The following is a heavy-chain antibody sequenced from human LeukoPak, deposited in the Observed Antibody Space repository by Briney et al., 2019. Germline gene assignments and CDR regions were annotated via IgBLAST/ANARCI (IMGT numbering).Heavy chain of an antibody. D-gene: IGHD2-2*01. CDR1: GFTFSSYW. Sequence: GGSLRLSCAASGFTFSSYWMHSVRGAPGTGLGWVSRINSDGRRTNYADSVKGRFTISRDNAKNALYLQMNSLRAEHTAVYYCARRVGYCSSTSCYWWFDPWGQGTLVTVSS. J-gene: IGHJ5*02. CDR2: INSDGRRT. V-gene: IGHV3-74*01. CDR3: ARRVGYCSSTSCYWWFDP.